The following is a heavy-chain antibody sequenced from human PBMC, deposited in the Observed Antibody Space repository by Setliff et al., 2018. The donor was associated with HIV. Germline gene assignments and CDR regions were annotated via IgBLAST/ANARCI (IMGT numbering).Heavy chain of an antibody. CDR2: IYHSGST. V-gene: IGHV4-38-2*02. Sequence: SETLSLTCTVSGYSINSGYYWGWIRQSPGKGLEWIGCIYHSGSTYYNPSLENRVTISLDTSKTQFSLRLSSVTAADPAIYYCARIDIYSTGLYACDIWGQGAVVTVSS. J-gene: IGHJ3*02. CDR3: ARIDIYSTGLYACDI. D-gene: IGHD2-8*02. CDR1: GYSINSGYY.